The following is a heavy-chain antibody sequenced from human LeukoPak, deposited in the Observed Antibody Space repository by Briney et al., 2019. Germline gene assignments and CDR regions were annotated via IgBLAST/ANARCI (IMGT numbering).Heavy chain of an antibody. CDR2: TSSSDAGT. CDR1: GFPLSSYA. CDR3: ARAPVTSCRGAYCYPFDY. D-gene: IGHD2-21*01. V-gene: IGHV3-23*01. J-gene: IGHJ4*02. Sequence: GGSLRLSCAAFGFPLSSYAMSWVRQAPGKGLEWVSATSSSDAGTYHADSVRGRFTISRDNSKNTLYLQMNSLRVEDAAVYYCARAPVTSCRGAYCYPFDYWGQGNLVTVSS.